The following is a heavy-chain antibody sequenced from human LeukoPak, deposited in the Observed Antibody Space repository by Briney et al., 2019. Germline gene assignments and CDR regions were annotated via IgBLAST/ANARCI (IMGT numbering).Heavy chain of an antibody. CDR3: ARDLGPYNWFDP. CDR2: IYTSGNG. CDR1: GGSISSYY. J-gene: IGHJ5*02. Sequence: SETLSLTCTVSGGSISSYYWSWIRQPPGKGLEWIGHIYTSGNGNYNPSLKSRVTISIDTSKNQFSLKLSSVTAADTALYFCARDLGPYNWFDPWGQGTLVTVSS. V-gene: IGHV4-4*08. D-gene: IGHD7-27*01.